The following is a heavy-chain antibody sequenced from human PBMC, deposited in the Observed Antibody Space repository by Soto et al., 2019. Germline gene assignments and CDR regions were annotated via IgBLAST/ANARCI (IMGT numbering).Heavy chain of an antibody. CDR2: VSYDGSHK. V-gene: IGHV3-30*18. CDR3: ANDLVQQLILIYGMDV. D-gene: IGHD4-4*01. J-gene: IGHJ6*02. CDR1: GFTFNNYG. Sequence: QVQLVESGGGVVQPGTTLRLSCAPSGFTFNNYGIYWVRQAPGKGLEWVAVVSYDGSHKYYADSVKGRFTISREKAKNMLYLQTNSLGPDDTAVYYCANDLVQQLILIYGMDVWGQGNTVIVPS.